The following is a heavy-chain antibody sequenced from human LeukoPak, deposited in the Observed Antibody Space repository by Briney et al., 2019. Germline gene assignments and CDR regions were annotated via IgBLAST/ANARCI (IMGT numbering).Heavy chain of an antibody. CDR3: ARHVVVVVPAVHNWFDP. V-gene: IGHV4-59*01. J-gene: IGHJ5*02. D-gene: IGHD2-2*01. CDR1: GGSISSYY. CDR2: IYYSGST. Sequence: PSETLSLTCTVSGGSISSYYWSWIRQPPGKGLEWIGYIYYSGSTNYNPSLKGRVTISVDTSKNQFSLKLSSVTAADTAVYYCARHVVVVVPAVHNWFDPWGQGTLVTVSS.